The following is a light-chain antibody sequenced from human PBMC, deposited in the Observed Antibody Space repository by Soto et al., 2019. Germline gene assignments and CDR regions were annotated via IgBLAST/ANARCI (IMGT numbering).Light chain of an antibody. V-gene: IGKV1-9*01. CDR1: QGIGSY. Sequence: IQLTQSPSSLSASVGYRVTITFXASQGIGSYVAWYQQKPGEAPKLVIFAASTLQSGVPSRFSGSGSGTDFTLTISSLQAEDFATYYCQQLSTYPSTFGGGTKVDIK. CDR3: QQLSTYPST. CDR2: AAS. J-gene: IGKJ4*01.